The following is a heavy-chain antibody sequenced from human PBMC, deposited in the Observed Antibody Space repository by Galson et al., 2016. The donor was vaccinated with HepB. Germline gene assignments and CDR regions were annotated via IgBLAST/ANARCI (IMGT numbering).Heavy chain of an antibody. V-gene: IGHV3-30*03. CDR2: ISFNEDTR. D-gene: IGHD4-17*01. Sequence: SLRLSCAASGFTFRNYGMHWVRQPPGKGLQWVAAISFNEDTRFYLDSVTGRFTVSRDSSKNTLYLQLNTLGPDHTAVYFCARGDYGSSFYFGLDLWGQGTTVTVSS. CDR3: ARGDYGSSFYFGLDL. CDR1: GFTFRNYG. J-gene: IGHJ6*02.